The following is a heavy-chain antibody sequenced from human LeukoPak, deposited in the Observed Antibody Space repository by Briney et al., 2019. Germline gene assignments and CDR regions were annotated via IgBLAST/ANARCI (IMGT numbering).Heavy chain of an antibody. CDR1: GFTFSRYR. CDR3: ARAVSYDFWSGYYSSYYYYYMDV. V-gene: IGHV3-21*06. J-gene: IGHJ6*03. CDR2: INSLSNYI. D-gene: IGHD3-3*01. Sequence: GGSLRLSCVVSGFTFSRYRMIWVRQAPGKGLEWVSTINSLSNYIYYADSVKGRFTISRDNAKNSLYLQMNSLRAEDTAVYYCARAVSYDFWSGYYSSYYYYYMDVWGKGTTVTVSS.